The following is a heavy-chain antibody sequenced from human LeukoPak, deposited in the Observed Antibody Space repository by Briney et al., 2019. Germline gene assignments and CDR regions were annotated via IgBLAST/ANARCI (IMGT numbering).Heavy chain of an antibody. Sequence: SETLSFTCAVYGGSFSGYYWSWIRQPPGKGLEWIGEINHSGSTNYNPSLKSRVTISVDTSKNQFSLKLSSVTAADTAVYYCARGKGAAAWYYYGMDVWGQGTTVTVSS. D-gene: IGHD6-13*01. CDR3: ARGKGAAAWYYYGMDV. J-gene: IGHJ6*02. CDR2: INHSGST. CDR1: GGSFSGYY. V-gene: IGHV4-34*01.